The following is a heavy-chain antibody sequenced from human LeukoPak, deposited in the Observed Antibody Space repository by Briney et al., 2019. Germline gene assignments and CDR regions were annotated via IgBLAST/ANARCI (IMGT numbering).Heavy chain of an antibody. CDR2: ISDVVAHT. V-gene: IGHV3-23*01. D-gene: IGHD3-16*01. Sequence: PGGSLRLSCAASGFTFSSYAMSWVRQAPGKGLEWVSHISDVVAHTWYADSVKGRFIISRDNSNNRVFLQMNSLRPEDTALYYCAKDNYGGVYASWGQGTLVTVSS. J-gene: IGHJ5*02. CDR3: AKDNYGGVYAS. CDR1: GFTFSSYA.